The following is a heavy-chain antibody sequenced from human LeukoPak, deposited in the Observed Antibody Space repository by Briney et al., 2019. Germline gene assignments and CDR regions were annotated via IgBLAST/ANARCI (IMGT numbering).Heavy chain of an antibody. CDR1: GYSFSIYG. Sequence: GASVQVSCKASGYSFSIYGITWARQAPGQGLEYLGWISASDGTTNYAQKVQDRVTMTTDTSTSTAYLELRSLRSEDTAVCYCARCGAAVTTHFSHWGQGTLVTVSS. V-gene: IGHV1-18*01. D-gene: IGHD4-17*01. J-gene: IGHJ4*02. CDR2: ISASDGTT. CDR3: ARCGAAVTTHFSH.